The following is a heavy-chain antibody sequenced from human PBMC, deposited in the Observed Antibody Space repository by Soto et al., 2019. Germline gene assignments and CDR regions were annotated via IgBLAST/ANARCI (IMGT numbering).Heavy chain of an antibody. CDR3: ARDHVLRYFDWPYYFDY. D-gene: IGHD3-9*01. V-gene: IGHV3-21*01. Sequence: PGGSLRLSCAASGFTFSSYSVNWVRQAPGKGLEWVSSISSSSSYIYYADSVKGRFTISRDNAKNSLYLQMNSLRAEDTAVYYCARDHVLRYFDWPYYFDYWGQGTLVTVSS. CDR2: ISSSSSYI. J-gene: IGHJ4*02. CDR1: GFTFSSYS.